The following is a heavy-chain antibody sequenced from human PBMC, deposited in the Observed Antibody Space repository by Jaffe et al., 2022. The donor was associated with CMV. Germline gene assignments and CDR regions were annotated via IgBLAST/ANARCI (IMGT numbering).Heavy chain of an antibody. CDR2: LTWNSGDI. CDR1: GFNFDDYA. D-gene: IGHD6-13*01. J-gene: IGHJ4*02. V-gene: IGHV3-9*01. CDR3: AKDMRRGSSSWYGFADY. Sequence: EVQLVESGGGLVQPGRSLRLSCAASGFNFDDYAMHWVRLPPGKGLQWVSGLTWNSGDIRYADSVKGRFTISRDNAKKSLFLQMNSLRPEDTGIYYCAKDMRRGSSSWYGFADYWGQGTLVTVSA.